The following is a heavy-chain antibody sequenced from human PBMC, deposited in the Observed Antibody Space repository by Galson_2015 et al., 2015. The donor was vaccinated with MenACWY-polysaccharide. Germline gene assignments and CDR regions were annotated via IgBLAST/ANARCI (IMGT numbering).Heavy chain of an antibody. CDR3: TTCAVEMPFDY. J-gene: IGHJ4*02. V-gene: IGHV3-21*01. Sequence: SLRLSCAASGFTFSNYTMNWVRQAPGKGLEWVSSISRSSTYIYYIDSVKGRFTISRDKAKNSLYLQMTSLRAEDTAVYYCTTCAVEMPFDYWGQGILVTVSS. CDR1: GFTFSNYT. CDR2: ISRSSTYI. D-gene: IGHD5-24*01.